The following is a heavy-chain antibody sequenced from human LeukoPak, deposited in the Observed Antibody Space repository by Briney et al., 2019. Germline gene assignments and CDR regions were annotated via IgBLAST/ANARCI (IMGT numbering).Heavy chain of an antibody. J-gene: IGHJ5*02. CDR3: ARDLRNYDSSGEFDP. V-gene: IGHV1-69*13. CDR2: IIPIFGTA. D-gene: IGHD3-22*01. Sequence: ASVTVSCKASGGTFSSYAISWVRQAPGQGLEWMGGIIPIFGTANYAQKFQGRVTITADESTSTAYMELSSLRSEDTAVYYCARDLRNYDSSGEFDPWGRGTLVTVSS. CDR1: GGTFSSYA.